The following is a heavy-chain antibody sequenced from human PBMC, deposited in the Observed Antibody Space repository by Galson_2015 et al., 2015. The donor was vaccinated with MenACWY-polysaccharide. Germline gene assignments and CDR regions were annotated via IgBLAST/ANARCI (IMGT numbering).Heavy chain of an antibody. CDR1: GLTFSDYY. D-gene: IGHD1-26*01. CDR2: ISTSGTNI. V-gene: IGHV3-11*01. Sequence: SLRLSCAASGLTFSDYYMNWIRQAPGKGLEWVSYISTSGTNIYHADSVKGRFTISRDNAKNSLYLQMNSLRAEDTAVYYCAKLGLKWDLPRDYSFYMDVWGKGTMVTVSS. J-gene: IGHJ6*03. CDR3: AKLGLKWDLPRDYSFYMDV.